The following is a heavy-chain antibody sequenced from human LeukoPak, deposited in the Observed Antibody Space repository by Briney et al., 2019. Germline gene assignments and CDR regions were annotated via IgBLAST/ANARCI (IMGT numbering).Heavy chain of an antibody. V-gene: IGHV4-59*08. Sequence: SETLSLTCTVSGGSISSYYWSWIRQPRGKGLEWIGYIYYSGSTNYNPSLKSRVTISVDTSKNQFSLKLSSVPAADTAVYYCARLRRDSSSWTYYFDYWGQGTLVTVSS. CDR1: GGSISSYY. J-gene: IGHJ4*02. CDR2: IYYSGST. CDR3: ARLRRDSSSWTYYFDY. D-gene: IGHD6-13*01.